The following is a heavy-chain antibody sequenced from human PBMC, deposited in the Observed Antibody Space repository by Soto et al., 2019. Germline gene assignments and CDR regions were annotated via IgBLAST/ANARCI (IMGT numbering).Heavy chain of an antibody. D-gene: IGHD6-19*01. CDR3: ARGFSSGWYFDQ. CDR1: GFTFSTYW. V-gene: IGHV3-7*04. J-gene: IGHJ4*02. Sequence: GGSLRLSCAASGFTFSTYWMTWVRQAPGKGLEWVGNMKEDGSEKYYVDSVKGRFTISRDNAKNSLYLQMNSLRAEDTAVYYCARGFSSGWYFDQWGQGTLVTVSS. CDR2: MKEDGSEK.